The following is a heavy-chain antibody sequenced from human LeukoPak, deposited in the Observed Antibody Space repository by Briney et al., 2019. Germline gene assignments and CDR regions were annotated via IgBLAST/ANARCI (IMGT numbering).Heavy chain of an antibody. J-gene: IGHJ4*02. CDR3: AKDGQYSFDY. V-gene: IGHV3-30*18. CDR2: ISYDGSNK. Sequence: GSLRLSCSASGFTFSSYGLQLVRQAPGKGLEWVAVISYDGSNKYYADSVKGRFTISRDNSKNTLYLQMNSLRAEDTAVYYCAKDGQYSFDYWGQGTLVTVSS. D-gene: IGHD6-6*01. CDR1: GFTFSSYG.